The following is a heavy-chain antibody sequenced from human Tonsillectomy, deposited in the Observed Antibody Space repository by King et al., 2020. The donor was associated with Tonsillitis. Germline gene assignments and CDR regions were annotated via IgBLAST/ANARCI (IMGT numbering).Heavy chain of an antibody. J-gene: IGHJ4*02. CDR1: GFTFSSYG. Sequence: VQLVESGGGLVQPGGSLRLSCEASGFTFSSYGMSWVRQAPGKGLEWVSLIHANTGITSYADSVRGRFTIPRANSKNTLDLQMNSLRADDTAVYYCARHGSAYSVDYWGQGTLVTVSS. CDR2: IHANTGIT. D-gene: IGHD2-21*01. CDR3: ARHGSAYSVDY. V-gene: IGHV3-23*03.